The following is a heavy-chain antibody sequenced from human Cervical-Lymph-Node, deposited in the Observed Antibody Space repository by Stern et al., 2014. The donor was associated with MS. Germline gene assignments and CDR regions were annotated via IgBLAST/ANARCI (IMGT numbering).Heavy chain of an antibody. CDR2: ISYDGSDK. CDR3: ARVWTTFSVHYYYGMDV. V-gene: IGHV3-30*01. CDR1: GFTLSSYA. J-gene: IGHJ6*02. D-gene: IGHD2/OR15-2a*01. Sequence: VQLVESGGGVVQPGRSLRLSCAASGFTLSSYALHWVRQAPGKGLAWVAVISYDGSDKYYANSVKGRFTISRDNSKNTLELQMNSLRPEDTAVYYCARVWTTFSVHYYYGMDVWGQGTTVTVSS.